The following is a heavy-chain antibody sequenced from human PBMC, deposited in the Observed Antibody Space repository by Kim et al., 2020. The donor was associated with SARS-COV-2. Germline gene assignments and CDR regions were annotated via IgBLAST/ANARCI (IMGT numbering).Heavy chain of an antibody. CDR1: GYTFTSYG. CDR3: ARVGLGGSRLQLWNDY. CDR2: INAYNGNT. J-gene: IGHJ4*02. V-gene: IGHV1-18*04. D-gene: IGHD5-18*01. Sequence: ASVKVSCKASGYTFTSYGISWVRQAPGQGLEWMGWINAYNGNTNYAQKLQGRVTMTRDTSTSTAYMELRSLRSDDTAVYYCARVGLGGSRLQLWNDYWGQGTLVTVSS.